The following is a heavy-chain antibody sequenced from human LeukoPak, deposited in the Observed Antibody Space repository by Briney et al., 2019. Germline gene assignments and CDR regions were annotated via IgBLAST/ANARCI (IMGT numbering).Heavy chain of an antibody. Sequence: SETLSLTCTVSGGSMSSYYWSWIRQPPGKGLEWIGYIYYSGSTNYNPSLKSRVTISVDTSENQFSLKLSSVTAADTAVYYCARGEAAAAADWYFDLWGRGTLVTVSS. D-gene: IGHD6-13*01. V-gene: IGHV4-59*12. J-gene: IGHJ2*01. CDR2: IYYSGST. CDR1: GGSMSSYY. CDR3: ARGEAAAAADWYFDL.